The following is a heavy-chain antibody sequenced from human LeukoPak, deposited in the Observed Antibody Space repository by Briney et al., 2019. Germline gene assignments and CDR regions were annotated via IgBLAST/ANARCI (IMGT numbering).Heavy chain of an antibody. Sequence: ASVKVSCKVSGYTLTELSMHWVRQAPGKGLVWMGGFDPEDGETIYAQKFQGRVTMTEDTSTDTAYMELSSLRSEDTAVYYCATITMVRGVRPPDDYWGQGTLVTVSS. CDR1: GYTLTELS. J-gene: IGHJ4*02. V-gene: IGHV1-24*01. CDR3: ATITMVRGVRPPDDY. CDR2: FDPEDGET. D-gene: IGHD3-10*01.